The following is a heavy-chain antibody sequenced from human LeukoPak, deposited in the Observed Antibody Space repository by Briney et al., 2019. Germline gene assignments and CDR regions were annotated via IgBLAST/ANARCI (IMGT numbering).Heavy chain of an antibody. Sequence: GGSLRLSCAASGVTVSSNYMSWVRQAPGKGLEGVSVIYSGGSTYYADSVKGRFTISRDNSKNTLYLQMNSLRAEDTAVFYCARRLRITMIVVGPVDYWGQGTLVTVSS. CDR1: GVTVSSNY. D-gene: IGHD3-22*01. CDR3: ARRLRITMIVVGPVDY. V-gene: IGHV3-53*05. CDR2: IYSGGST. J-gene: IGHJ4*02.